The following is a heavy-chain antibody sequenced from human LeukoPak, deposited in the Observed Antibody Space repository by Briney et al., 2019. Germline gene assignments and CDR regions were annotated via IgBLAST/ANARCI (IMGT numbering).Heavy chain of an antibody. V-gene: IGHV4-38-2*02. D-gene: IGHD3-3*01. Sequence: SETLSLTCTVSGYSISSGYHWGWIRQPPGKGLEWIGSIYHSGSTYYNPSLKSRVTISVDTSKNQFSLKLSSVTAADTAVYYCARDRTERITIFGYYYYYYMDVWGKGTTVTVSS. CDR2: IYHSGST. J-gene: IGHJ6*03. CDR1: GYSISSGYH. CDR3: ARDRTERITIFGYYYYYYMDV.